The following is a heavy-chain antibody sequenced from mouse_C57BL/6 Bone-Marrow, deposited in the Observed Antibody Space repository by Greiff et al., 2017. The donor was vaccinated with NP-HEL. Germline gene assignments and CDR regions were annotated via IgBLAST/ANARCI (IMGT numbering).Heavy chain of an antibody. CDR2: ISNLAYSI. V-gene: IGHV5-15*01. D-gene: IGHD2-4*01. CDR3: ATGFDYDSWEWFAY. J-gene: IGHJ3*01. CDR1: GFTFSDYG. Sequence: EVMLVESGGGLVQPGGSLKLSCAASGFTFSDYGMAWVRQAPRKGPEWVAFISNLAYSIYYVDTVTGRFTISRENAKNTLYLEMSSLRSEDKAMDYCATGFDYDSWEWFAYWGQGTLVTVSA.